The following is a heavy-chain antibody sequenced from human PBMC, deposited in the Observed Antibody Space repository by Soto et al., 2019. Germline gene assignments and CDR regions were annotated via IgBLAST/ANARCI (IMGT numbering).Heavy chain of an antibody. CDR2: ITWDGGST. CDR3: TKDMANTYLPDDY. J-gene: IGHJ4*02. CDR1: GFTFHEYT. V-gene: IGHV3-43*01. D-gene: IGHD5-12*01. Sequence: GGSLRLSCAASGFTFHEYTMHWVRQTPRKGLEWVSLITWDGGSTYYADSVKGRFTISRDNSKNSLYLQMNRLRTEDTALYYCTKDMANTYLPDDYWGQGTLVTVSS.